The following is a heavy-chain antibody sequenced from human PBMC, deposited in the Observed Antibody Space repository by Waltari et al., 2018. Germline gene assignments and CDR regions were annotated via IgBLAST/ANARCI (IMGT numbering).Heavy chain of an antibody. J-gene: IGHJ4*02. CDR3: TRAPSYYDFWSGYYHYFDY. CDR2: IRSKAYGGTT. Sequence: EVQLVESGGGLVQPGRSLRLSCTASGFTFGDYAMSWVRQAPGKGLEWVGFIRSKAYGGTTEYAASVKGRFTISRDDSKSIAYLQMNSLKTEDTAVYYCTRAPSYYDFWSGYYHYFDYWGQGTLVTVSS. CDR1: GFTFGDYA. D-gene: IGHD3-3*01. V-gene: IGHV3-49*04.